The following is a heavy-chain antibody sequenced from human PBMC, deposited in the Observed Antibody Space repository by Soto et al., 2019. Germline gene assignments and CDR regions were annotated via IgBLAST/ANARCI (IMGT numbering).Heavy chain of an antibody. CDR3: ARDCFGIDY. D-gene: IGHD3-16*01. J-gene: IGHJ4*02. CDR1: GYTLTSYG. V-gene: IGHV1-18*01. Sequence: QVQLVQSGAEVKKPGASVKVSCKASGYTLTSYGISWVRQAPGQGLEWMGGINPYNGNTNYAQKLQGRVTMTTDTSTNTADMELRSLRSDATAVYSCARDCFGIDYWGQGTLVTVSS. CDR2: INPYNGNT.